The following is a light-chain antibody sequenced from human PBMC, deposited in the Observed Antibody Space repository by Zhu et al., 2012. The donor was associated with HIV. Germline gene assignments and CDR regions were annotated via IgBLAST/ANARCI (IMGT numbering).Light chain of an antibody. V-gene: IGKV3-11*01. Sequence: IVLTQSPATLSLSPGERATVSCRASRSVSSFLAWYQQQPGQAPRLLIYDASKRAAGIPPRFSGSGSGTDFTLTISSLEPEDFALYYCQQYGYAPYTFGQGTNLDI. CDR1: RSVSSF. CDR3: QQYGYAPYT. CDR2: DAS. J-gene: IGKJ2*01.